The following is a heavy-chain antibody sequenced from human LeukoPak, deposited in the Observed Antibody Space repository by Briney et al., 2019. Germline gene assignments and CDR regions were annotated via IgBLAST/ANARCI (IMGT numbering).Heavy chain of an antibody. J-gene: IGHJ4*02. CDR1: GFTFSSYA. D-gene: IGHD3-22*01. CDR2: IKGGGST. CDR3: AKKGYYDGSGYYMYYFDH. Sequence: GGSLRLSCAASGFTFSSYAMSWVRQAPGKGLEWVSAIKGGGSTYYADSVKGRFTISRDNSKNTLYLQMNSLRAEDTAVYYCAKKGYYDGSGYYMYYFDHWGQGTLVTVSS. V-gene: IGHV3-23*01.